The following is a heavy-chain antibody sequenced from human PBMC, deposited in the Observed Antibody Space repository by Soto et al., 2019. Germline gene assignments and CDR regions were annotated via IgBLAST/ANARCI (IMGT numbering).Heavy chain of an antibody. CDR2: ISGSGGST. V-gene: IGHV3-23*01. CDR3: AKDLERSLGRRRSIAARYYGMDV. CDR1: GFTFSSYA. J-gene: IGHJ6*02. D-gene: IGHD6-6*01. Sequence: PGGSLRLSCAASGFTFSSYAMSWVRQAPGKGLEWVSAISGSGGSTYYADSVKGRFTISRDNSKNTLYLQMNSLRAEDTAVYYCAKDLERSLGRRRSIAARYYGMDVWGQGTTVTVSS.